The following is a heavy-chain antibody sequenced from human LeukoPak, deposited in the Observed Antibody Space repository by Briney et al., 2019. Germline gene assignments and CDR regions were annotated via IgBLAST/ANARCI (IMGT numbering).Heavy chain of an antibody. CDR3: VRGADTGYSSDS. D-gene: IGHD3-9*01. J-gene: IGHJ4*02. V-gene: IGHV3-74*01. CDR2: INSDGSST. CDR1: GFTFSSYW. Sequence: GGSLRLSCAASGFTFSSYWMHWVRQAPGKGLVWVSRINSDGSSTRYADSVKGRFTISRDNAENTLYLQMNSLRVEDTAVYYCVRGADTGYSSDSWGQGTLVTVSS.